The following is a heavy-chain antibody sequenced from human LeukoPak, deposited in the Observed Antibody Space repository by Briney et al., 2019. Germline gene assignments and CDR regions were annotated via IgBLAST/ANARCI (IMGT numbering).Heavy chain of an antibody. J-gene: IGHJ4*02. CDR1: GYTFTSYD. Sequence: GASVKVSCKASGYTFTSYDINWVRQATGQGLEWMGWMNPNSGNTGYAQKFQGRVTMTRNTSISTAYMELSSLRSEDTAVYYCARGRGIAVAGLLGTYDYWGQGTLVTVSS. D-gene: IGHD6-19*01. V-gene: IGHV1-8*01. CDR2: MNPNSGNT. CDR3: ARGRGIAVAGLLGTYDY.